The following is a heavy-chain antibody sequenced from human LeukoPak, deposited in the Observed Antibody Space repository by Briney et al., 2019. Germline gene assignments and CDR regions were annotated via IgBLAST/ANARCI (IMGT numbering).Heavy chain of an antibody. CDR1: GFTFTTYA. D-gene: IGHD2-2*01. Sequence: PGGSLRLSCAASGFTFTTYALHWVRQAPGKGLEWVAVISYDGSKKLYADSVKGRFTISRDDSKNTVYLQMNSLRAEDTAVYYCARDGRYWSPVVVPAAPLDYWGQGTLVTVSS. J-gene: IGHJ4*02. CDR3: ARDGRYWSPVVVPAAPLDY. CDR2: ISYDGSKK. V-gene: IGHV3-30-3*01.